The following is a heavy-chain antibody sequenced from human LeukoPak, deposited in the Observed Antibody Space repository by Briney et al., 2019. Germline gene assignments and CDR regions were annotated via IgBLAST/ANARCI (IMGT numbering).Heavy chain of an antibody. Sequence: GGSLRLSCAASGFTFSSYGMHWVRQAPGKGLAWVAVIWHDGSNKYYADSVKCRFTISRDNSKNTLYLQMNSLRAEDTAVYYCAREGGGSCDLGYFDYWGQGTLVTVSS. V-gene: IGHV3-33*01. CDR2: IWHDGSNK. J-gene: IGHJ4*02. CDR3: AREGGGSCDLGYFDY. CDR1: GFTFSSYG. D-gene: IGHD2-15*01.